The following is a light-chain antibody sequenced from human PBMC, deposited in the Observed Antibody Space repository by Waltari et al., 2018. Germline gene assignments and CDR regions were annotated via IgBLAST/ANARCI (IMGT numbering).Light chain of an antibody. Sequence: ILLTQSPATLSVSPGERATLSCRASQNIDTRLAWYQHKPGQAPRLLLYGASTRAADIPARFSGSGFGTDFSLTINSLQSEDFAVYYCQQYLQWPPAITFGPGTRLDFK. CDR2: GAS. CDR3: QQYLQWPPAIT. CDR1: QNIDTR. V-gene: IGKV3-15*01. J-gene: IGKJ5*01.